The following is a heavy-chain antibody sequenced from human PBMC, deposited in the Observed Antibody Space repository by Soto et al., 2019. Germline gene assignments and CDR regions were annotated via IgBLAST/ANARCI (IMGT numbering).Heavy chain of an antibody. V-gene: IGHV1-3*05. J-gene: IGHJ4*02. Sequence: QVQLVQSGAEEKKPGASVKVSFKASGYTFTGYAMHWVRQAPGQRLEWMGWINAGNGNTKYSQKFQGRVTINRDTTASTAYMELSSLRSEDTAVYYCARAVAVPADFDYWGQGTLVTVSS. CDR1: GYTFTGYA. CDR3: ARAVAVPADFDY. D-gene: IGHD6-19*01. CDR2: INAGNGNT.